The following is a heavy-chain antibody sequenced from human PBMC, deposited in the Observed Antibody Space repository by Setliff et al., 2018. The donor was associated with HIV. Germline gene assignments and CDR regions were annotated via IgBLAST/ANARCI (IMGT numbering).Heavy chain of an antibody. V-gene: IGHV3-20*04. Sequence: AGESLRLSCAASGFTFDDYGMSWVRQAPGKGLEWVSGINWNGGSTGYADSVKGRFTISRDNAKNSLYLQMNSLRAEDTALYYCARALVMTYYYYGMDVWGQGTTVTVSS. CDR1: GFTFDDYG. CDR2: INWNGGST. D-gene: IGHD3-9*01. J-gene: IGHJ6*02. CDR3: ARALVMTYYYYGMDV.